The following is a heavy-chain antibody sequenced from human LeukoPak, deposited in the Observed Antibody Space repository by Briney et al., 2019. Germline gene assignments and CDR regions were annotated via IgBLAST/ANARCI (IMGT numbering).Heavy chain of an antibody. CDR1: GGSISSNSHF. J-gene: IGHJ4*02. V-gene: IGHV4-39*02. D-gene: IGHD1-26*01. CDR3: ARVVVGVNQRYFDY. Sequence: SETPSPTCSVSGGSISSNSHFWGWIRQPPGKGLEWIGSFYYIGSTYYNPSLKSRVTISVDTSRDHFSLKLSSVTAADTAVYYCARVVVGVNQRYFDYWGQGTLVTVSS. CDR2: FYYIGST.